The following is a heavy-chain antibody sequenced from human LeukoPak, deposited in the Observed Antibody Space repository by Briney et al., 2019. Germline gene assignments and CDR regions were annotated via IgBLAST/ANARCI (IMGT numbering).Heavy chain of an antibody. CDR1: GFTFSSYA. D-gene: IGHD3-9*01. Sequence: GGSLRLSCAASGFTFSSYAMSWVRQAPGKGLEWVSAIRGSGGSTYYADSVKGRFTISRDNSKNTLYLQMNSLRAEDTAVYYCAKDDSRLRYFVWLLSEVTFDYWGQGTLVTVSS. J-gene: IGHJ4*02. V-gene: IGHV3-23*01. CDR3: AKDDSRLRYFVWLLSEVTFDY. CDR2: IRGSGGST.